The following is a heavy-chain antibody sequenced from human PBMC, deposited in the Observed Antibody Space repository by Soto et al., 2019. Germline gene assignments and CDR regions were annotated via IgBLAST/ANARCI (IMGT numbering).Heavy chain of an antibody. D-gene: IGHD2-15*01. J-gene: IGHJ4*02. CDR2: ISNSGDSA. CDR3: ARDTLASVVIDGTFY. V-gene: IGHV3-23*01. Sequence: EVQLLESGGGLVQPGGSLRLSCAASGFTFSSYGMSWHRQAPGKGLEWVSSISNSGDSAYYADSVEGRFTISRDNSKNTLYLDLNSLRAEDTALYFCARDTLASVVIDGTFYWAQGTLVTVSS. CDR1: GFTFSSYG.